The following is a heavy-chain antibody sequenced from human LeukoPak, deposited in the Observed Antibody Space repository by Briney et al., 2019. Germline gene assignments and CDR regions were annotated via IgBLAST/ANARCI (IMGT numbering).Heavy chain of an antibody. J-gene: IGHJ4*02. D-gene: IGHD3-9*01. CDR3: ASPHYDILTGYLGFGY. CDR2: ISYDGSNK. Sequence: PGGSLRLSCAASGFTFSSYGMHWVRQAPGKGLEWVAVISYDGSNKYYADSVKGRFTISRDNSKNTLYLQRNSLRAEDTAVYYCASPHYDILTGYLGFGYWGQGTLVTVSS. CDR1: GFTFSSYG. V-gene: IGHV3-30*03.